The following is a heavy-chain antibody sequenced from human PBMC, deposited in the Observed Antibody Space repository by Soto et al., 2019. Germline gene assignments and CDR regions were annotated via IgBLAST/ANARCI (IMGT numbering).Heavy chain of an antibody. V-gene: IGHV4-59*01. J-gene: IGHJ2*01. CDR2: IYYSGST. D-gene: IGHD2-15*01. CDR1: CGSISSYY. Sequence: KSSETLSLTCTVSCGSISSYYWSWIRQPPGKGLEWIGYIYYSGSTNYNPSLKSRVTISVDTSKNQFSLKLSSVTAADTAVYYCARSVVADYWYFDLWGRGTLVTVSS. CDR3: ARSVVADYWYFDL.